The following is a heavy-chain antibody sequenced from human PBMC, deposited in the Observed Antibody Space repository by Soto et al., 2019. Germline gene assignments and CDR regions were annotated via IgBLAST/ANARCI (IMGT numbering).Heavy chain of an antibody. J-gene: IGHJ6*02. CDR3: ARDPLSSGGIYYYYGMDV. Sequence: SQTLSLTCVISGDSVSSNSAAWNWIRQSPSRGLEWPGRTYYRSKWYNDYAVSVKSRITINPDTSKNQFSLQLNSVTPEDTAVYYCARDPLSSGGIYYYYGMDVWGQGTTVTISS. CDR1: GDSVSSNSAA. D-gene: IGHD1-26*01. CDR2: TYYRSKWYN. V-gene: IGHV6-1*01.